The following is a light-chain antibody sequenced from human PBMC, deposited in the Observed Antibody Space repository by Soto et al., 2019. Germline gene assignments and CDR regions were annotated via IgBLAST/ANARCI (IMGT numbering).Light chain of an antibody. J-gene: IGKJ1*01. V-gene: IGKV1-5*01. Sequence: DIQMTQSPSTLSASVGDRVTITCRASQSMNDWLAWYQQKPGKAPKVLIYDASSLQSGVPSRFSGSGSGTEFTLTIDSLQPDDVATYYCLRYNAFSQTFGQGXKVDIK. CDR2: DAS. CDR1: QSMNDW. CDR3: LRYNAFSQT.